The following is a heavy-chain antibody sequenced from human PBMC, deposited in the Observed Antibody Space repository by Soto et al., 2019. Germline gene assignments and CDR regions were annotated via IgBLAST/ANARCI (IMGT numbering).Heavy chain of an antibody. CDR1: GYTFTSYG. D-gene: IGHD4-17*01. V-gene: IGHV1-18*01. CDR3: ARDSLGDYFHYFDY. Sequence: QVQLVQSGAEVKKPGASVKVSCKASGYTFTSYGISWVRQAPGQGLEWMGWISAYNGNTNYAQKLQGRVNMTTDTCTSTGYMELRSMRSNDTAVYYCARDSLGDYFHYFDYWCQGSLVTVSS. CDR2: ISAYNGNT. J-gene: IGHJ4*02.